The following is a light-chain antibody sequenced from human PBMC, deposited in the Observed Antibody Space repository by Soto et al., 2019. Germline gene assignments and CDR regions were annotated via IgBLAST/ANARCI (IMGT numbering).Light chain of an antibody. CDR1: QSISGN. V-gene: IGKV1-39*01. Sequence: DIQMTQSPSSLSAFVGDRVTITCRASQSISGNLNWYQQKPGKAPNLLIYAASSLQSGVPSRFSGSASGTDFTLTISSLQPEDFATYYCQQSYSNVRTFGQGTKVDIK. J-gene: IGKJ1*01. CDR2: AAS. CDR3: QQSYSNVRT.